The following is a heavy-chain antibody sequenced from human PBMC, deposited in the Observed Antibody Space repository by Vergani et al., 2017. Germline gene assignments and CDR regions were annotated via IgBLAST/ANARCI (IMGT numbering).Heavy chain of an antibody. CDR3: ARGDYGILTGYRY. J-gene: IGHJ4*02. CDR1: GYTFSNYY. CDR2: INPSGGHT. Sequence: QVQVVQSGAEVKKSGASVTVSCKTSGYTFSNYYMHWVRQAPGQGLEWMGIINPSGGHTNYAQKFQGRVTMTRDTSTSTVYMELSSLISEDTAIYYCARGDYGILTGYRYWGQGTLVTGSA. D-gene: IGHD3-9*01. V-gene: IGHV1-46*03.